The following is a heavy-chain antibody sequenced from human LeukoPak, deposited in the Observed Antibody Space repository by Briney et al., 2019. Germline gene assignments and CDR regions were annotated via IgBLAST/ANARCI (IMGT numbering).Heavy chain of an antibody. CDR1: GGSFSGYY. CDR3: ARGASPYYDIWYGVFWFDP. D-gene: IGHD3-9*01. J-gene: IGHJ5*02. V-gene: IGHV4-59*10. Sequence: SETLSLTCAVYGGSFSGYYWSWIRQPAGKGLEWIGRIYTSGSTNYNPSLKSRVTISVDTSKNQFSLKLSSVTAADTAVYYCARGASPYYDIWYGVFWFDPWGQGTLVTVSS. CDR2: IYTSGST.